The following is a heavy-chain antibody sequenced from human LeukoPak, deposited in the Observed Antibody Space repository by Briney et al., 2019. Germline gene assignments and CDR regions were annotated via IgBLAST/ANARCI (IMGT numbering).Heavy chain of an antibody. J-gene: IGHJ3*02. CDR2: ISSSSSTT. V-gene: IGHV3-48*04. CDR3: ASSGSYLFAFDI. D-gene: IGHD1-26*01. Sequence: GGSLRLSCAASGFTFSTYAMSWVRQAPGKGLEWVSYISSSSSTTYYADSVKGRFTISRDNAKNSLYLQMNSVRAEDTAVYYCASSGSYLFAFDIWGQGTMVTVSS. CDR1: GFTFSTYA.